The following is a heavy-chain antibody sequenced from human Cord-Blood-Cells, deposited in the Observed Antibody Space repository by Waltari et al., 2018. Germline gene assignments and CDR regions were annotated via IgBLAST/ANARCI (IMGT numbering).Heavy chain of an antibody. CDR1: GGSFSGYY. CDR2: INHSGST. J-gene: IGHJ3*02. D-gene: IGHD1-7*01. Sequence: QVQLQQWGAGLLKPSEPLSLTCAVYGGSFSGYYWSWIRQPPGKGLEWIGEINHSGSTNYNPSLKSRVTISVDTSKNQFSLKLSSVTAADTAVYYCARGRAYNWNYRPFDIWGQGTMVTVSS. CDR3: ARGRAYNWNYRPFDI. V-gene: IGHV4-34*01.